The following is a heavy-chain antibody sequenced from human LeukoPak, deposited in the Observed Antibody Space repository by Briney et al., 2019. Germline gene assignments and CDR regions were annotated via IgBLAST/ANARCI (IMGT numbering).Heavy chain of an antibody. D-gene: IGHD3-22*01. CDR1: GYTFTGYY. Sequence: ASVKVSCKASGYTFTGYYMHWVRQAPGQGLEWMGWINPNSGGTNYAQKFQGRVTMTRDTSISTAYMELSRLRSDDTAVYYCAREGVIVVVRGTTNHFDYWGQGTLVTVSS. CDR2: INPNSGGT. V-gene: IGHV1-2*02. CDR3: AREGVIVVVRGTTNHFDY. J-gene: IGHJ4*02.